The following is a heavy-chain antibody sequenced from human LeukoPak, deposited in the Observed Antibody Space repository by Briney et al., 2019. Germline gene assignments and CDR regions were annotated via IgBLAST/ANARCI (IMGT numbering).Heavy chain of an antibody. V-gene: IGHV3-48*02. CDR1: GFTFSIYS. J-gene: IGHJ3*02. Sequence: GGSLRLSCAASGFTFSIYSMNWVRQAPGKGLEWVSFISSSSSSTYYADSVKGRFTVSRDNAKNSLYLQMNSLRDEDTAVYYCARENIVVVTAIRDAFDIWGQGTMVTVSS. CDR3: ARENIVVVTAIRDAFDI. CDR2: ISSSSSST. D-gene: IGHD2-21*02.